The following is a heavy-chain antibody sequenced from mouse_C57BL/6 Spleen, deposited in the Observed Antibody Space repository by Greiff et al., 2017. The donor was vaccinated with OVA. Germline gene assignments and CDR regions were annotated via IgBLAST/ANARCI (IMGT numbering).Heavy chain of an antibody. J-gene: IGHJ3*01. D-gene: IGHD3-2*02. V-gene: IGHV1-42*01. CDR1: GYSFTGYY. Sequence: VQLKQSGPELVKPGASVKISCKASGYSFTGYYMNWVKQSPEKSLEWIGEINPSTGGTTYNQKFKAKATLTVDKSSSTAYMQLKSLTSEDAAVYYCARHSSGYVAWFAYWGQGTLVTVSA. CDR3: ARHSSGYVAWFAY. CDR2: INPSTGGT.